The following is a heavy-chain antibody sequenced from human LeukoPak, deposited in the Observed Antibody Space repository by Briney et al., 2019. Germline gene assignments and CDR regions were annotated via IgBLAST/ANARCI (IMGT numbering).Heavy chain of an antibody. CDR3: AREEGPFDY. Sequence: GRSLRLSCAASGLTFSSYGTHWVRQAPGKGLEWVAVIWYDGSNKYYADSVKGRFTISRDNSKNTLYLQMNSLRAEDTAVYYCAREEGPFDYWGQGTLVTVSS. J-gene: IGHJ4*02. CDR1: GLTFSSYG. CDR2: IWYDGSNK. V-gene: IGHV3-33*01.